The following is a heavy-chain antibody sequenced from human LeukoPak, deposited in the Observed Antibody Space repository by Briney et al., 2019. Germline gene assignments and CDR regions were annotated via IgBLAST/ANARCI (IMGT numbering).Heavy chain of an antibody. D-gene: IGHD6-13*01. J-gene: IGHJ4*02. CDR3: AKGPIAAAGTGYFDY. CDR1: GFTFNDYA. Sequence: GGSLRLSCAASGFTFNDYAMHWVRHAPGKGLEWVSGISWNSGSIGYADSVKGRFTISRDNAKNSLYLQMNSLRAEDTALYYCAKGPIAAAGTGYFDYWGQGTLVTVSA. V-gene: IGHV3-9*01. CDR2: ISWNSGSI.